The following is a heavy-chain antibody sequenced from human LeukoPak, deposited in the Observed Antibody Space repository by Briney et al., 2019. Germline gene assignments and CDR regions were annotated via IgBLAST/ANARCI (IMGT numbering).Heavy chain of an antibody. CDR1: GFMFSNYG. J-gene: IGHJ4*02. D-gene: IGHD5-18*01. V-gene: IGHV3-30*02. CDR3: AQHSYGDF. Sequence: GGSLRLSCAASGFMFSNYGMHWVRQAPGKGLEWVAFIRYDGSDKYYADSVKGRFIISRDNSKNTLYLQMSSLRAEDTALYYCAQHSYGDFWGQETLVTVSS. CDR2: IRYDGSDK.